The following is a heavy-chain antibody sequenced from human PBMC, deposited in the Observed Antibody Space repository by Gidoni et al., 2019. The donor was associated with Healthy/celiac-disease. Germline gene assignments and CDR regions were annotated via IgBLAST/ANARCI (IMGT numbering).Heavy chain of an antibody. D-gene: IGHD5-18*01. V-gene: IGHV1-69*01. CDR3: ASRASDRGGYSYVQMDDAFDI. CDR1: GGTFSSYA. J-gene: IGHJ3*02. Sequence: QVQLVQSGAEVKKPGSSVKVSCKASGGTFSSYAISGLRQAPGQGLEWMGGIIPIFGTANYAQKVQGRVTITADESTSTAYMELSSLRSEDTAVYYCASRASDRGGYSYVQMDDAFDIWGQGTMVTVSS. CDR2: IIPIFGTA.